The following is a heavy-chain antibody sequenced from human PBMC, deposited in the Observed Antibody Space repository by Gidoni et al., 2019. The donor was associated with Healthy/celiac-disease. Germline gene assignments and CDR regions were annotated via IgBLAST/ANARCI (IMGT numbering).Heavy chain of an antibody. Sequence: QVQLQQWGAGLLKPSETLSLTCAVYGGSFSGYYWSWIRQPPGKGLEWIGEINHSGSTNYNPSLKSRVTISVDTSKNQFSLKLSSVTAADTAVYYCAMGVVVPAAISPDHPWHYWGQGTLVTVSS. CDR2: INHSGST. V-gene: IGHV4-34*01. J-gene: IGHJ4*02. CDR1: GGSFSGYY. D-gene: IGHD2-2*01. CDR3: AMGVVVPAAISPDHPWHY.